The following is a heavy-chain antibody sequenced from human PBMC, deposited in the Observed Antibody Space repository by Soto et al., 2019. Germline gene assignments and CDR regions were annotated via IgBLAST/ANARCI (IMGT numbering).Heavy chain of an antibody. CDR1: GGSISSSSYY. J-gene: IGHJ3*02. Sequence: SETLSLTCTVSGGSISSSSYYWGWIRQPPGKGLEWIGSIYYSGSTYYNPSLKSRVTISVDTSKNQSSLKLSSVTAADTAVYYCARGEHIVVVPAAIDSSSSPDAFDIWGQGTMVTVSS. V-gene: IGHV4-39*01. CDR2: IYYSGST. D-gene: IGHD2-2*02. CDR3: ARGEHIVVVPAAIDSSSSPDAFDI.